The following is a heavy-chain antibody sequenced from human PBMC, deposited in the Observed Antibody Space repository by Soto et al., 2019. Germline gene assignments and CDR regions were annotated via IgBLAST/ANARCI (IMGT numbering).Heavy chain of an antibody. CDR3: AIRASYYDSSGYFDY. D-gene: IGHD3-22*01. J-gene: IGHJ4*02. V-gene: IGHV3-48*04. Sequence: GGSLRLSCAASGFTFSSYSMNWVRRAPGKGLEWVSYISSSSSTIYYADSVKGRFTISRDNAKNTLYLQMNSLRAEDTAVYYCAIRASYYDSSGYFDYWGQGTLVTVSS. CDR1: GFTFSSYS. CDR2: ISSSSSTI.